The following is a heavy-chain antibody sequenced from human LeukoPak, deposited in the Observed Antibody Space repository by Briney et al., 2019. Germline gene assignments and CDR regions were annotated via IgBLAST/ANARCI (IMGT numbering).Heavy chain of an antibody. CDR2: ISGSRGYI. Sequence: PGGSLRLSCAASGFTFSSYSMNWVRQAPGKGLEWVSSISGSRGYIYYADPVKGRFTISRDNAKNSLYLQMNSLRAEDTAVYYCASTNTFDYWGQGSQVTVSP. J-gene: IGHJ4*02. CDR3: ASTNTFDY. CDR1: GFTFSSYS. V-gene: IGHV3-21*04.